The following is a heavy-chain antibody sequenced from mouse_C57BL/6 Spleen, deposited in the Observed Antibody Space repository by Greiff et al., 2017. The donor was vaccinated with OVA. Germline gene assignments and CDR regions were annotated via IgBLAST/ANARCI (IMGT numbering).Heavy chain of an antibody. CDR2: IYPGSGST. CDR3: ARWHYYGSRGDFDY. V-gene: IGHV1-55*01. CDR1: GYTFTSYW. Sequence: QVQLKQPGAELVKPGASVKMSCKASGYTFTSYWITWVKQRPGQGLEWIGDIYPGSGSTNYNEKFKSKATLTVDTSSSTAYMQLSSLTSEDSAVYYCARWHYYGSRGDFDYWGQGTTLTVSS. J-gene: IGHJ2*01. D-gene: IGHD1-1*01.